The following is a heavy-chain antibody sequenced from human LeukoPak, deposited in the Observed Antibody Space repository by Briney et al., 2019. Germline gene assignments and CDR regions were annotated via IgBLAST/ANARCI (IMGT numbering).Heavy chain of an antibody. J-gene: IGHJ3*02. CDR3: AYSYYYDSSFLHI. CDR1: GCTFTSYD. D-gene: IGHD3-22*01. V-gene: IGHV1-8*01. CDR2: MNNNSGNT. Sequence: GSSVTVSLTCSGCTFTSYDFNWVRPPNSPGLEWMGWMNNNSGNTGYAQTFHDRLIMTRNTSLNKAYMALSSLRSDDAAAYYCAYSYYYDSSFLHIGGEGTMVTVSS.